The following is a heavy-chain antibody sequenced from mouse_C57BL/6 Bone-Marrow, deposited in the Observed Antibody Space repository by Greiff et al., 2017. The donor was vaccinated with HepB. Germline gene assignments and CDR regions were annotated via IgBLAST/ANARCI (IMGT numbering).Heavy chain of an antibody. J-gene: IGHJ1*03. V-gene: IGHV1-26*01. Sequence: EVQLQQSGPELVKPGASVKISCKASGYTFTDYYMNWVKQSHGKSLEWIGDINPNNGGTSYNQKFKGKATLTVDKSSSTAYMELRSLTSEDSAVYYCARRLSHMTTVVNWYFDVWGTGTTVTVSS. CDR1: GYTFTDYY. D-gene: IGHD1-1*01. CDR3: ARRLSHMTTVVNWYFDV. CDR2: INPNNGGT.